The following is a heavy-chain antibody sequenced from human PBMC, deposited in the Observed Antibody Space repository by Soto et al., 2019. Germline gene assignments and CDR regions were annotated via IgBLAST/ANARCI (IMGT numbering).Heavy chain of an antibody. CDR2: IYHTGDT. Sequence: PSETLSLTCVFSSYSIISGFFWAWIRQPPGKGLEWVGSIYHTGDTHYNPSLRSQVSMSVDTSKNQFSLRLTSLTAADTAVYFCARDTNSLDLWGRGILVTVSS. J-gene: IGHJ5*02. CDR3: ARDTNSLDL. D-gene: IGHD2-8*01. V-gene: IGHV4-38-2*02. CDR1: SYSIISGFF.